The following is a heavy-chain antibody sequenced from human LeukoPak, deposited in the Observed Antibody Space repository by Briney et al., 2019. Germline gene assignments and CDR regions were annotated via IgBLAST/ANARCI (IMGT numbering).Heavy chain of an antibody. J-gene: IGHJ6*02. CDR1: GYSFTSYW. Sequence: GESRDISCKGSGYSFTSYWIAWVRQMPGKGLEWMGIIYPGDSDTRYTPSFQGQVTISADKSISTAYLQWSSLKASDTAMYYCARHAYNGMDVWGQGTRVPVSS. CDR2: IYPGDSDT. CDR3: ARHAYNGMDV. V-gene: IGHV5-51*01.